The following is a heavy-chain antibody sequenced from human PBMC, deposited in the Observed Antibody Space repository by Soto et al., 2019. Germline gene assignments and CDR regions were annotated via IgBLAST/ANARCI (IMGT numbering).Heavy chain of an antibody. J-gene: IGHJ3*02. CDR3: AKGFGPGWFGNAFDI. D-gene: IGHD3-10*01. V-gene: IGHV3-30*18. CDR2: ISYDGSNK. CDR1: GFTFPSYG. Sequence: SLTLSCAASGFTFPSYGLHWARQAPGKGLEWVAVISYDGSNKYYADSVKGRFTISRDNSKNTLYLQMNSLRAEDTAVYYCAKGFGPGWFGNAFDIWGQGT.